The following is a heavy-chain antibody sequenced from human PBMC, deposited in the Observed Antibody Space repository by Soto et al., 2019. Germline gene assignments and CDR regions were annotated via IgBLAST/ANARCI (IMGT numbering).Heavy chain of an antibody. Sequence: PGGSLRLSCAASGFTFSNYAMSWVRQAPGKGLEWVSSISTSSSYIYYTDSVKGRFTISRDNAKDSLYLQLNSLRADDTAVYYCARDLAGGIPDYWGKGTRVNVSS. J-gene: IGHJ4*02. CDR2: ISTSSSYI. D-gene: IGHD6-13*01. CDR1: GFTFSNYA. CDR3: ARDLAGGIPDY. V-gene: IGHV3-21*01.